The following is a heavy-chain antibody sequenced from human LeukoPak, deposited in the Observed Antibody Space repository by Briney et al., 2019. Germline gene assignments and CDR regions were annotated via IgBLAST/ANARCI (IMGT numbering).Heavy chain of an antibody. V-gene: IGHV3-33*01. CDR3: ARDAGEYYYDSSGYTDY. CDR1: GFTFSSYG. Sequence: PGRSLRLSCAASGFTFSSYGMHWVRQAPGKGLEWVAVIWYDGSNKYYADSVKGRFTISRDNSKNTLYLQMNSLRAEDTAVYYCARDAGEYYYDSSGYTDYWGQGTLVTVSS. J-gene: IGHJ4*02. D-gene: IGHD3-22*01. CDR2: IWYDGSNK.